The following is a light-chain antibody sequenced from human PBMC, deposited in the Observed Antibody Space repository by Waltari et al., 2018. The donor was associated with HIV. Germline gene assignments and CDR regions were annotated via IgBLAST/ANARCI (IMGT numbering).Light chain of an antibody. J-gene: IGKJ4*01. V-gene: IGKV3-11*01. CDR1: LSVATS. Sequence: EIVLTQSPATLSLSPGERATLSCRASLSVATSLAWYQQKPGQAPRLLIYDASNRATGVPARFSGSGSGTDFTLTISSLEPEDFAVYSCQQRYNWPLTFGGGTKVEIK. CDR2: DAS. CDR3: QQRYNWPLT.